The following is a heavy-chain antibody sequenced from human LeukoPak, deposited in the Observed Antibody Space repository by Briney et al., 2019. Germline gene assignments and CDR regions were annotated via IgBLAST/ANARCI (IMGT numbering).Heavy chain of an antibody. D-gene: IGHD3-9*01. J-gene: IGHJ4*02. V-gene: IGHV4-38-2*02. CDR1: GDSISSGYY. CDR2: IYYSGST. CDR3: ARSYYDILTGQNYFDY. Sequence: SETLSLTCTVSGDSISSGYYWGWIRQPPEKGLEWIGSIYYSGSTYYNPSLKSRVTISVDTSKNQFSLKLSSVTAADTAVYYCARSYYDILTGQNYFDYWGQGTLVTVSS.